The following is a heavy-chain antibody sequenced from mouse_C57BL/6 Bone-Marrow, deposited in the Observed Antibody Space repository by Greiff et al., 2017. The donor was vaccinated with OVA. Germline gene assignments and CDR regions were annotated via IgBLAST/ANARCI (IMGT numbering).Heavy chain of an antibody. CDR1: GYTFTDYY. J-gene: IGHJ1*03. CDR3: ARGEGNDVDWYFEV. D-gene: IGHD2-2*01. CDR2: IYPGSGNT. V-gene: IGHV1-76*01. Sequence: VPLQQSGAELVRPGASVKLSCKASGYTFTDYYINWVKQRPGQGLEWIARIYPGSGNTYYNEKFKGKATLTADKASSTAYMQLSSLTSEDSAVYCCARGEGNDVDWYFEVWGTGTTVTVSS.